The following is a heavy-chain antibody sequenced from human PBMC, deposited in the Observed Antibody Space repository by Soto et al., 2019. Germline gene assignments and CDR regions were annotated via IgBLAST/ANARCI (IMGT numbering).Heavy chain of an antibody. CDR3: LRHISCRLPAAIMSTWFDP. CDR2: IYYSGST. Sequence: PSETLSLTCTVSGGSISSSRYYWGWIRQPPGKGLEWIGSIYYSGSTYYNPSLKSRVTISVDTSKHQFSLKLSSVTAADTAVYYCLRHISCRLPAAIMSTWFDPWGQGTLVTVSS. V-gene: IGHV4-39*01. D-gene: IGHD2-2*01. J-gene: IGHJ5*02. CDR1: GGSISSSRYY.